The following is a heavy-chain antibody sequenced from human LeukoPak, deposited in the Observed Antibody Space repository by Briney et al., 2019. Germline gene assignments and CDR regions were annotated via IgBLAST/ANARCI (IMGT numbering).Heavy chain of an antibody. V-gene: IGHV7-4-1*02. Sequence: ASVKVSCKASGYTFSSYGMNWVRQAPGQGLEWMGWINTNSGNPTYAQGFTGRFVFSLDTSVSTAYLQISSLKAEDTAVYYCARNYVRYFDWSNLDYWGQGTLVTVSS. J-gene: IGHJ4*02. CDR3: ARNYVRYFDWSNLDY. CDR2: INTNSGNP. D-gene: IGHD3-9*01. CDR1: GYTFSSYG.